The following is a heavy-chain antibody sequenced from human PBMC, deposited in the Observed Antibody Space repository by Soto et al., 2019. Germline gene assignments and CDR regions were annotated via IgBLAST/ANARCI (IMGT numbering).Heavy chain of an antibody. CDR1: GFTFSSYA. CDR2: ISSSGGST. D-gene: IGHD5-12*01. J-gene: IGHJ4*02. CDR3: AKQGRSAHDPIDY. Sequence: EVQLLESGGGLVQPGGSLRLSCAASGFTFSSYAISWVRQAPGKGLEWVSGISSSGGSTYYTASVKGRFSISRDNSKNTLYAQINSLRAEDKAVYYCAKQGRSAHDPIDYWGQGNLVPVSS. V-gene: IGHV3-23*01.